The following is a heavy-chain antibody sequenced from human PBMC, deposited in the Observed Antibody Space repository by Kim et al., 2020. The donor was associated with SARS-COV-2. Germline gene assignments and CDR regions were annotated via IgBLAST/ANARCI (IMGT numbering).Heavy chain of an antibody. D-gene: IGHD5-12*01. J-gene: IGHJ5*02. CDR3: AREDGHSGFLLVRGHLLDP. CDR1: GYSFTSYW. Sequence: GESLKISCKGSGYSFTSYWISWVRQMPGKGLEWMGRIDPSDSYTNYSPSFQGHVTISADKSISTAYLQWSSLKASDTAMYYCAREDGHSGFLLVRGHLLDPWGQGTLVTVSS. V-gene: IGHV5-10-1*01. CDR2: IDPSDSYT.